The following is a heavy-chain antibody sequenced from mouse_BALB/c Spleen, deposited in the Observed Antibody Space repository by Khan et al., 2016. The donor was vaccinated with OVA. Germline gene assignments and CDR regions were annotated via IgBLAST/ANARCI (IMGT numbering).Heavy chain of an antibody. J-gene: IGHJ4*01. CDR3: ARRTTGYALDY. D-gene: IGHD2-14*01. CDR1: GYTFTSHT. V-gene: IGHV1-4*01. Sequence: QVQLKESGAELARPGASVKLSCKASGYTFTSHTMHWVNQRPGQGLEWIGYINPRSGYTNYSQTFNDKATLTTDKSSSTTYMQLSSLTSEDSAVYYCARRTTGYALDYWGQGTSVTVSS. CDR2: INPRSGYT.